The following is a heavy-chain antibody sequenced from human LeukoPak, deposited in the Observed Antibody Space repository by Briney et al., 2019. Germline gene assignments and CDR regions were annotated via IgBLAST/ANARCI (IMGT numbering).Heavy chain of an antibody. CDR1: GYSFSSYW. J-gene: IGHJ4*02. Sequence: GESLKISCIGFGYSFSSYWIGWVRQMPGKGLEWMGIIYPGDSDTRYSPSFQGQVIISADKSINTAYLQWSSLKASDTAMYYCARRRGHSDLFDYWGQGTLVTVSS. CDR3: ARRRGHSDLFDY. D-gene: IGHD3-10*01. V-gene: IGHV5-51*01. CDR2: IYPGDSDT.